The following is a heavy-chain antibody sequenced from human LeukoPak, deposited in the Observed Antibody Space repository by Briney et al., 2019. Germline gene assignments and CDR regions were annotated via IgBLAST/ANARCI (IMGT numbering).Heavy chain of an antibody. CDR2: IKQDGSEE. V-gene: IGHV3-7*01. D-gene: IGHD6-13*01. Sequence: GGSLRLSCAASGFTFSSYWMSWVRQAPGKGLEWVANIKQDGSEEYYVDSVKGRFAISRDNAKNSLYLHMNSLRAEDTAVYYCTRDRGQGHTSSWYFVFDYWGQGTLVTVSS. CDR1: GFTFSSYW. CDR3: TRDRGQGHTSSWYFVFDY. J-gene: IGHJ4*02.